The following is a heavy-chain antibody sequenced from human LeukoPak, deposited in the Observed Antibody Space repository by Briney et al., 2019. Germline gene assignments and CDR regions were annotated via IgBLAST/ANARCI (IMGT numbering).Heavy chain of an antibody. Sequence: SESLSLTCTVSGGSISSSSYYWGWIRQPPGKGLEWIGSIYYSGSTYYNPSLKSRVTISVDTSKNQFSLKLSSVTAADTAVYFCARPRLLFGSGPILVWGQGTLVTVSS. V-gene: IGHV4-39*01. J-gene: IGHJ4*02. CDR2: IYYSGST. D-gene: IGHD3-10*01. CDR1: GGSISSSSYY. CDR3: ARPRLLFGSGPILV.